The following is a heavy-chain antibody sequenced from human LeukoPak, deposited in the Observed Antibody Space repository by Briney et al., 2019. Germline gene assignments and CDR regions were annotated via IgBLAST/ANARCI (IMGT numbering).Heavy chain of an antibody. CDR1: GFTFSTYA. Sequence: GGSMRLSCEASGFTFSTYALHWVRQVPGKGLEYVSAISSIGGTTYYANSVKGRFTISRDNSKNTLYLQMGSLKPEDTAVYYCARVGDSTAFDYWGQGTLVTVSS. J-gene: IGHJ4*02. V-gene: IGHV3-64*01. CDR2: ISSIGGTT. D-gene: IGHD2-21*01. CDR3: ARVGDSTAFDY.